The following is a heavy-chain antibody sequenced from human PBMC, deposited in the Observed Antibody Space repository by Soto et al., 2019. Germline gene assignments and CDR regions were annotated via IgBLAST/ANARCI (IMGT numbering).Heavy chain of an antibody. J-gene: IGHJ6*02. V-gene: IGHV4-59*01. CDR3: ARDKRGAGMDV. Sequence: KSSETLSLTCTVSGGSISSYYWSWIRQPPGKGLEWIGYIYYSGSTNYNPSLKSRVTISVDTSKNQFSLKLSSVTAADTAVYYCARDKRGAGMDVWGQGTTVTVSS. CDR1: GGSISSYY. CDR2: IYYSGST.